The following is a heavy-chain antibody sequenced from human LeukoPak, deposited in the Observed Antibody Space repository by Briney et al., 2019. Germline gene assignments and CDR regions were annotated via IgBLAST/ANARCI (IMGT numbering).Heavy chain of an antibody. V-gene: IGHV1-69*05. J-gene: IGHJ6*03. CDR1: GGTSSTYT. CDR3: ARVDRYYFYLDV. Sequence: SVKVSCKASGGTSSTYTITWVRQAPGQGLEWMGGIIPVFRTPNYAQKFQGRVTITTDESTSTTYMELSSLKSDDTAIYYCARVDRYYFYLDVWGKGTTVTVSS. CDR2: IIPVFRTP.